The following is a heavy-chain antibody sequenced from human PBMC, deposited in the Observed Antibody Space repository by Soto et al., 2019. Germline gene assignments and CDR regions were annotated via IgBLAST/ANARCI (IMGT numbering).Heavy chain of an antibody. CDR3: ARKWEWYFDL. CDR2: IYYSGRT. J-gene: IGHJ2*01. D-gene: IGHD1-26*01. Sequence: QVQLQESGPGLVKPSETLSLTCTVSGGSISSYYWSWIRQPPGKGLEWIGYIYYSGRTNYNPSLKSRVTISVDTSKNQFSLKLSSVTAADTAVYYCARKWEWYFDLWGRGTLVTVSS. CDR1: GGSISSYY. V-gene: IGHV4-59*08.